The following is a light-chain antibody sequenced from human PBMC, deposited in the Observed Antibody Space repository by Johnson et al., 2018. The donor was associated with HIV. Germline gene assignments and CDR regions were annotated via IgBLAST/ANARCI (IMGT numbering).Light chain of an antibody. CDR1: TSNIGNNY. J-gene: IGLJ1*01. Sequence: QSVLTQPPSVSAAPGQKVTISCSGSTSNIGNNYVSWYQQLPGTAPKLLIYDTNKLPSGIPNRFSVSKSGPSATLDLPVLQTGDEVDYCCGSWDNTLSVFVFGAGTKVTVL. CDR3: GSWDNTLSVFV. CDR2: DTN. V-gene: IGLV1-51*01.